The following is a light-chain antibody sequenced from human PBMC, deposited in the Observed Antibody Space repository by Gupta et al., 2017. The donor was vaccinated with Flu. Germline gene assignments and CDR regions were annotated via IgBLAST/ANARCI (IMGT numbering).Light chain of an antibody. J-gene: IGLJ2*01. Sequence: SYALTQSPSVSVSPGQTARITCSGDALAKQYAYWYRQKPGQAPVLVMYEDSGRPSGIPERFSGSSSGTTVTLTISGVQAEDEADYYCQSGHSSGIVVFGGGTKVTVL. CDR2: EDS. V-gene: IGLV3-25*02. CDR1: ALAKQY. CDR3: QSGHSSGIVV.